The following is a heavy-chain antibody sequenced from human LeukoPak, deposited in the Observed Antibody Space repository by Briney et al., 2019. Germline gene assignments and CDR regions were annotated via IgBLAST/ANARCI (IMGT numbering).Heavy chain of an antibody. CDR2: ISSSSNYI. CDR1: GFTFSSYS. CDR3: ARPPRKLKLRFLEWKKYDAFDI. D-gene: IGHD3-3*01. Sequence: PGGSLRLSCAASGFTFSSYSMNWVRQAPGKGLEWVSSISSSSNYIYYADSVKGRFIISRNNAWNSLYLQLNSLRAEDTAEYYCARPPRKLKLRFLEWKKYDAFDIWGQGTMVTVSS. J-gene: IGHJ3*02. V-gene: IGHV3-21*01.